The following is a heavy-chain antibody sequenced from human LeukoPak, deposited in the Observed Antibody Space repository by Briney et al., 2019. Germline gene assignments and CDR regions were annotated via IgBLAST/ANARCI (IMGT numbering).Heavy chain of an antibody. CDR3: ARSSSYGSAPLFDY. D-gene: IGHD5-18*01. CDR2: INPNSGGT. Sequence: ASVKVSCKASGYTFTGYYMHWVRQAPGQGLEWMGWINPNSGGTNYAQKFQGWVTMTRDMSISTAYMELSRLRSDDTAVYYCARSSSYGSAPLFDYWGQGTLVTVSS. J-gene: IGHJ4*02. CDR1: GYTFTGYY. V-gene: IGHV1-2*04.